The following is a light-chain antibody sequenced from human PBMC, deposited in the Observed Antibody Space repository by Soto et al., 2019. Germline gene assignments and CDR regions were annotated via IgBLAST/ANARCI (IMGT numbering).Light chain of an antibody. Sequence: EVVMTQSAATLSVSPGDGATLSCRASQRVSRSLAWYQQKPGQAPRLLISGASTRATGIPARFSGSGSGTEFTLSISSLQSEDFAVYYCQQYVDWPWTFGQGTKVEVK. CDR3: QQYVDWPWT. CDR2: GAS. CDR1: QRVSRS. J-gene: IGKJ1*01. V-gene: IGKV3-15*01.